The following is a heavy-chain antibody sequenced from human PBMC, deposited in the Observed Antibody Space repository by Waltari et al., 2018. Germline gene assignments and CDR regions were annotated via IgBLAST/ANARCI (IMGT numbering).Heavy chain of an antibody. CDR3: ARGVPGSWPDYYFDH. J-gene: IGHJ4*02. CDR1: GYTFTNYG. CDR2: FSVYNGNT. D-gene: IGHD3-10*01. V-gene: IGHV1-18*01. Sequence: QVQLVQSGAEAKKPGASVKVSCKASGYTFTNYGISWVRQAPGQGLEWMGWFSVYNGNTNYAQKLQGRVTMTTDTSTSTAYMELRSLRSDDTAVYYCARGVPGSWPDYYFDHWGQGTLVTVSS.